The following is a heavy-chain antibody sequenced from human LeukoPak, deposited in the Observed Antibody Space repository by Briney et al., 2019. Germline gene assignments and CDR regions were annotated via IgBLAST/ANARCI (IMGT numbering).Heavy chain of an antibody. D-gene: IGHD5-24*01. Sequence: GGSLRLSCAASGFTFSSYSMNWVRQAPGKGLEWVSYISSSSSTIYYADSVKGRFTISRDNAKNSLYLQMNSLRAEDTAVYYCARDLNDRRDGYNSAAIDYWGQGTLVTVSS. V-gene: IGHV3-48*01. CDR1: GFTFSSYS. J-gene: IGHJ4*02. CDR2: ISSSSSTI. CDR3: ARDLNDRRDGYNSAAIDY.